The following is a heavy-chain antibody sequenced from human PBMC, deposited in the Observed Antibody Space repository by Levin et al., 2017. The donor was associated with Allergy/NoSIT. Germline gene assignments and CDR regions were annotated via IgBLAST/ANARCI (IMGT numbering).Heavy chain of an antibody. J-gene: IGHJ4*02. V-gene: IGHV1-18*04. CDR3: AREADENSGYYFDY. CDR1: GYTFTNFG. D-gene: IGHD3-22*01. Sequence: ASVKVSCKASGYTFTNFGVSWVRLAPGQGLEWMGWTSIYNDVTIYGQKFQGRVAMTADISTRTVYLDLKSLRSEDTAVYYCAREADENSGYYFDYWGQGTLVTVSS. CDR2: TSIYNDVT.